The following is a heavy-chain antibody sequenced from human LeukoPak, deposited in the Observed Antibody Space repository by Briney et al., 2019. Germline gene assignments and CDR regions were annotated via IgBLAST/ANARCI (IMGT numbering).Heavy chain of an antibody. J-gene: IGHJ4*02. V-gene: IGHV4-39*01. CDR1: GGSISSYY. CDR2: IYYSGST. Sequence: SETLSLTCTVSGGSISSYYWGWIRQSPGKGLEWIGSIYYSGSTYYNPSLKSRVTISVDTSKNQFSLKLSSVTAADTAVYYCARHTVGATPFDYWGQGTLVTVSS. D-gene: IGHD1-26*01. CDR3: ARHTVGATPFDY.